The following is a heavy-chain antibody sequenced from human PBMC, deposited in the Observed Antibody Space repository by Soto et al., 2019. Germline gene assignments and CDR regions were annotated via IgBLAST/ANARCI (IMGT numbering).Heavy chain of an antibody. CDR3: AKALGSSSFYGMDV. J-gene: IGHJ6*02. D-gene: IGHD6-6*01. CDR1: GFTFSSYS. Sequence: GGSLRLSCAASGFTFSSYSMNWVRQAPGKGLEWVSYISSSSSTIYYADSVKGRFTISRDNSKNTLYLQMNSLRAEDTAVFYCAKALGSSSFYGMDVWGQGTMVTVSS. CDR2: ISSSSSTI. V-gene: IGHV3-48*01.